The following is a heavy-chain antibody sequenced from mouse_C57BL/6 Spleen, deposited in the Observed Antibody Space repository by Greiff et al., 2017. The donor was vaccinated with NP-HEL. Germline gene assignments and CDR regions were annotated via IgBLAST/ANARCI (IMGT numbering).Heavy chain of an antibody. D-gene: IGHD4-1*02. J-gene: IGHJ4*01. CDR2: IYPGDGDT. CDR1: GYAFSSYW. Sequence: QVQLQQSGAELVKPGASVKISCKASGYAFSSYWMNWVKQRPGKGLEWIGQIYPGDGDTNYNGKFKGKATLTADKSSSTAYMQLSSLTSEDSAVYFCARSGNWDVDYYAMDYWGQGTSVTVSS. V-gene: IGHV1-80*01. CDR3: ARSGNWDVDYYAMDY.